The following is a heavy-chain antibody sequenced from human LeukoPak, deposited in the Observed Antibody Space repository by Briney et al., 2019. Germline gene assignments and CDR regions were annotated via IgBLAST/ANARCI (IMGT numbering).Heavy chain of an antibody. J-gene: IGHJ5*02. D-gene: IGHD6-6*01. Sequence: GGSLRLSCAASGFTFSSYSMNWVRQAPGKGLEWVSSISSSSSYIYYADSVKGRFTISRDNAKNSLYLQMNSLRAEDTAVYYCARDWVHSSSERDWFDPWGQGTLVTVSS. CDR3: ARDWVHSSSERDWFDP. CDR1: GFTFSSYS. CDR2: ISSSSSYI. V-gene: IGHV3-21*01.